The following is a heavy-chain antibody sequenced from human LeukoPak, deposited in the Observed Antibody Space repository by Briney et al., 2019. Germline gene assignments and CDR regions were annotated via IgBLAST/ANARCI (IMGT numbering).Heavy chain of an antibody. CDR2: FDPEDGET. CDR1: GYTLTELS. D-gene: IGHD4-17*01. V-gene: IGHV1-24*01. Sequence: GASVKVSCKVSGYTLTELSMHWVRQAPGKGLEWMGGFDPEDGETIYAQKFQGRVTMTRDTSTSTVYMELSSLRSEDTAVYYCARDSADYGDYDYWGQGTLVTVSS. J-gene: IGHJ4*02. CDR3: ARDSADYGDYDY.